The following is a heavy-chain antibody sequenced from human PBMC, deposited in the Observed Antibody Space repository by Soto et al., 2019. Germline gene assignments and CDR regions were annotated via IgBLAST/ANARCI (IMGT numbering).Heavy chain of an antibody. CDR1: GYTFTSYA. J-gene: IGHJ5*02. Sequence: ASVKVSCKASGYTFTSYAMHWVRQAPGQRLEWMGWINAGNGNTKYSQKFQGRVTITRDTSASTAYMELSSLRSEGTAVYYCARGAVSSSSSVDWFDPWGQGTLVTVSS. V-gene: IGHV1-3*01. D-gene: IGHD6-6*01. CDR2: INAGNGNT. CDR3: ARGAVSSSSSVDWFDP.